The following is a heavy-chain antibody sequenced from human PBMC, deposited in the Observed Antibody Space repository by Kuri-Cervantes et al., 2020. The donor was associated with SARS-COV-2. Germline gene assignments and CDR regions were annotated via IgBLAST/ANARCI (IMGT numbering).Heavy chain of an antibody. CDR1: GYTFTSYG. D-gene: IGHD5-12*01. J-gene: IGHJ4*02. V-gene: IGHV1-18*01. CDR3: ARSRGYSGYDYLRDY. CDR2: ISAYNGNT. Sequence: ASVKVSCKASGYTFTSYGISWVRQAPGQGLEWMGWISAYNGNTNYAQKFQGRVTMTRNTSISTAYMELSSLRSEDTAVYYCARSRGYSGYDYLRDYWGQGTLVTVSS.